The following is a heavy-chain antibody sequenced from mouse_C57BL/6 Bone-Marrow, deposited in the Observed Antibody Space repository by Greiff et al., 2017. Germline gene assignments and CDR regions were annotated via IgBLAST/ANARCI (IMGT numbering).Heavy chain of an antibody. CDR3: ARSLWFMDY. CDR1: GFTFSSYA. V-gene: IGHV5-4*01. J-gene: IGHJ4*01. D-gene: IGHD2-2*01. Sequence: EVQLVESGGGLVKPGGSLKLSCAASGFTFSSYAMSWVRQTPEKRLEWVATISDGGSYTYYPDNVKGRFTISRDNAKNNLYLQMSHLKSEDTAMYYCARSLWFMDYWGQGTSVTVSS. CDR2: ISDGGSYT.